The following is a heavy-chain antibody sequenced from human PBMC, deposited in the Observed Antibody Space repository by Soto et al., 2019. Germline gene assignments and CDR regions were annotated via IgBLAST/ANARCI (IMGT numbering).Heavy chain of an antibody. J-gene: IGHJ6*02. CDR2: IIPIFGTA. CDR3: ARDRISSGWYKGNYYYYGMDV. D-gene: IGHD6-19*01. V-gene: IGHV1-69*13. CDR1: GGTFSSYA. Sequence: GASVKVSCKASGGTFSSYAISWVRQAPGQGLEWMGGIIPIFGTANYAQKFQGRVTITADESTSTAYMELSSLRSEDTAVYYCARDRISSGWYKGNYYYYGMDVWGQGTTVTVSS.